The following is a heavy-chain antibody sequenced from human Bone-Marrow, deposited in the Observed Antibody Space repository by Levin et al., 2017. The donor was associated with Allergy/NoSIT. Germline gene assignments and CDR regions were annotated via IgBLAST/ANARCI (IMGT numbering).Heavy chain of an antibody. D-gene: IGHD2-2*01. J-gene: IGHJ6*02. Sequence: GESLKISCKASGYTFTNYGVSWVRQAPGQGLEWMGWISPYTGNTFYSEKFQVRVTMTTDTSTRTAYMELRSLRSDDTAVYYCGRLLGYCTSTTCQGIGVGGMDVWGQGTTVTV. CDR3: GRLLGYCTSTTCQGIGVGGMDV. V-gene: IGHV1-18*01. CDR1: GYTFTNYG. CDR2: ISPYTGNT.